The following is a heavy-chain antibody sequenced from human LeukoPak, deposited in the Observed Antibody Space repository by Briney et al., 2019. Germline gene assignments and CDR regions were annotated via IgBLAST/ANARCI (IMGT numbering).Heavy chain of an antibody. V-gene: IGHV3-74*01. J-gene: IGHJ4*02. CDR1: GFTFSSYW. D-gene: IGHD7-27*01. CDR2: ISSDESDT. Sequence: GGSLRLSCATSGFTFSSYWMHWVRQTPEKGLVWVSRISSDESDTRYADSVEGRFTISRDNAKNTLYLQMNSLRAEDTAVYYCSAGAPFEYWGQGTLVTVSS. CDR3: SAGAPFEY.